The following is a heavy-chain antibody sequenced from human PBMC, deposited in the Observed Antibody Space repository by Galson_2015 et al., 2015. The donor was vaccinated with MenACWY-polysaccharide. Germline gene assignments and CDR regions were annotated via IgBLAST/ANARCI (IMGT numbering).Heavy chain of an antibody. Sequence: ETLSLTCTVSGGSISTYYWSWIRQPPGKGLEWIGCSYNSGSTNYNPSLKSRVTISVDTSKNQFSLRLSSVTAADTAVYYCAATRQWLAFDYWGQGFLVTVSS. D-gene: IGHD6-19*01. CDR1: GGSISTYY. CDR2: SYNSGST. V-gene: IGHV4-59*12. CDR3: AATRQWLAFDY. J-gene: IGHJ4*02.